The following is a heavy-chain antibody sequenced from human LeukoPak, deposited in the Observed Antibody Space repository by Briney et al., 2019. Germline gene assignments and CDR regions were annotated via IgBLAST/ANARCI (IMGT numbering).Heavy chain of an antibody. D-gene: IGHD3-3*01. CDR1: GGSISSGDYY. Sequence: ASETLSLTCTVSGGSISSGDYYWSWIRQPPGKGLEWIGYIHYSGSTYYNPSLKSRVTISVDTSKNQFSLKLSSVTAADTAVYYCASRFWSGYLFDYWGQGTLVTVSS. J-gene: IGHJ4*02. V-gene: IGHV4-30-4*08. CDR3: ASRFWSGYLFDY. CDR2: IHYSGST.